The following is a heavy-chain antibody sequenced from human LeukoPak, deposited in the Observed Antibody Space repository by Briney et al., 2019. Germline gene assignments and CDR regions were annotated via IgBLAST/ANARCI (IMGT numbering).Heavy chain of an antibody. CDR3: ARSGVATIPNYFDY. CDR2: IYPGDSDT. CDR1: GYIFTSYW. D-gene: IGHD5-24*01. J-gene: IGHJ4*02. Sequence: GGSLKISCKGSGYIFTSYWIGWVRQLPGKGLEWMGIIYPGDSDTRYSPSFQGQVTISADKSISTAYLQWSSLKASDTAMYYCARSGVATIPNYFDYWGQGTLVTVSS. V-gene: IGHV5-51*01.